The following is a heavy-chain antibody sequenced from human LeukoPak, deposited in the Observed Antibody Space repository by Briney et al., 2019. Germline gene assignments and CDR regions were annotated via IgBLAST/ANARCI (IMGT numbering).Heavy chain of an antibody. CDR2: ISSSSSTI. V-gene: IGHV3-48*02. D-gene: IGHD5-24*01. CDR1: GFTFSSYG. CDR3: AREDGYGHQD. Sequence: PGGSLRLSCAASGFTFSSYGMHWVRQAPGKGLEWVSYISSSSSTIHYADSVKGRFTISRDNAKNSLYLQMNSLRDEDTAVYYCAREDGYGHQDWGQGTLVTVSS. J-gene: IGHJ4*02.